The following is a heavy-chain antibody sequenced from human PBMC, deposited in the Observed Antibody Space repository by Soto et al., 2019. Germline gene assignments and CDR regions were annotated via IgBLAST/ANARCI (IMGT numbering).Heavy chain of an antibody. CDR3: ASGFGRFNY. J-gene: IGHJ4*02. V-gene: IGHV3-48*03. CDR2: IDGSGTTK. CDR1: GFTFNDFE. Sequence: EVQLLESGGGLVQPGGSLRLSCGVSGFTFNDFEMNWVRQAPGKGLEWLAYIDGSGTTKKYADSVRGRFTISRDNPNNSLFLQMSSLSAADTAIDYWASGFGRFNYGGQGTLVSVSS. D-gene: IGHD3-10*01.